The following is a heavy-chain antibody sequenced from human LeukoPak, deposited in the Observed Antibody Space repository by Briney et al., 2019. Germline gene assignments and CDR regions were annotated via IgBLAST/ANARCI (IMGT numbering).Heavy chain of an antibody. V-gene: IGHV4-34*01. Sequence: PSETLSLTCAVYGGSFSGYYWSWIRQPPGKGLEWIGEINHSGSTNYNPSLKSRVTISVDTSKNQFSLKLSSVTAADTAVYYCARAQPLPIVVVVAATPRSWYFDLWGRGTLVTVSS. J-gene: IGHJ2*01. CDR1: GGSFSGYY. CDR2: INHSGST. D-gene: IGHD2-15*01. CDR3: ARAQPLPIVVVVAATPRSWYFDL.